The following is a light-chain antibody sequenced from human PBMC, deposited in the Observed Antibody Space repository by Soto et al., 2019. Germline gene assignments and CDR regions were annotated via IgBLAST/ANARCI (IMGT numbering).Light chain of an antibody. CDR2: GAS. CDR1: QSVSGN. Sequence: EIVMTQSPATLSVSPWERATLSCRASQSVSGNLAWYQQKPGQAPRLLIYGASTRATGIPARFTGSGSGTEFTLTISSLQSEDFAVYYCQQYNNWPLTFGQGTKVDI. V-gene: IGKV3-15*01. J-gene: IGKJ1*01. CDR3: QQYNNWPLT.